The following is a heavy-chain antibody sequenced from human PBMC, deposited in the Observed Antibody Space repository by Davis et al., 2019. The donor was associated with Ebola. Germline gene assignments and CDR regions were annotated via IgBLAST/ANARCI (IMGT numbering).Heavy chain of an antibody. J-gene: IGHJ6*02. CDR3: ARDGATVTVYYYYYGMDV. D-gene: IGHD4-11*01. CDR2: INPSGGST. V-gene: IGHV1-46*01. Sequence: AASVKVSCKASGYTFTSYYMHWVRQAPGQGLEWMGIINPSGGSTSYAQKFQGRVTMTRDTSTSTVYMELSSLRSEDTAVYYCARDGATVTVYYYYYGMDVWGQGTTVTVSS. CDR1: GYTFTSYY.